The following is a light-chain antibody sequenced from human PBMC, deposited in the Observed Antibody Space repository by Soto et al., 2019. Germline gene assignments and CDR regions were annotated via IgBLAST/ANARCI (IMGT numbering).Light chain of an antibody. CDR1: SSNIGTNY. J-gene: IGLJ3*02. Sequence: QSVLTQPPSASGTPGQRVAISCSGSSSNIGTNYVYWYQQSPGTAPKLLIYTNNQRPSGVPDRFSGSKSGTSASLAISGLRSEDEADYYCAAWDDSLSSWVFGGGTKLTVL. CDR3: AAWDDSLSSWV. CDR2: TNN. V-gene: IGLV1-47*01.